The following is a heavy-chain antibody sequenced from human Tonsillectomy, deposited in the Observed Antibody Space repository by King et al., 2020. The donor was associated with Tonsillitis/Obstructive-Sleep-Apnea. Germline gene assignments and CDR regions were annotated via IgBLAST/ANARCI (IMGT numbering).Heavy chain of an antibody. CDR3: ARHGYNGYDWVPYYYYYMDV. J-gene: IGHJ6*03. D-gene: IGHD5-12*01. Sequence: QLQESGPGLVKPSETLSLTCTVSGGSISSSSYYWGWIRQPPGKGLEWIGSIYYSGSTYYNPSLKSRVTISVDTSKNQFSLKLSSVTAADTAVYYCARHGYNGYDWVPYYYYYMDVWGKGTTVTVSS. CDR1: GGSISSSSYY. V-gene: IGHV4-39*01. CDR2: IYYSGST.